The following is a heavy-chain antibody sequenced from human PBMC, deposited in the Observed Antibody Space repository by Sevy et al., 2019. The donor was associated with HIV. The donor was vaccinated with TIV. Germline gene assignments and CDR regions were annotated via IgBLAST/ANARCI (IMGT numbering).Heavy chain of an antibody. CDR1: GYTFTSYG. Sequence: ASVKVSCKASGYTFTSYGISWVRQAPGQGLEWMGWISAYNGNTNYAQKLQGRVTMTTDTSTSTAYMGLRSLRSDDTAVYYCARIYCSGGSCYYFDYWGQGTLVTVSS. J-gene: IGHJ4*02. V-gene: IGHV1-18*01. D-gene: IGHD2-15*01. CDR3: ARIYCSGGSCYYFDY. CDR2: ISAYNGNT.